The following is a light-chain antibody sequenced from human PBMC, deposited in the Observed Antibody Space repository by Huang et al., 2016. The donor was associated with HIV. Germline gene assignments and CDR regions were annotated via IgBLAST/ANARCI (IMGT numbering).Light chain of an antibody. CDR2: GAS. CDR1: ESVGSS. Sequence: EIVMTQSPATLSVSPGERVILSCRASESVGSSLAWYQHKPGHAPRLLIYGASTSASGVPPRFSGSGAGTEFARSISGLQSADCAVYYCQQYDKWPPRLTFGGGTKVEIK. J-gene: IGKJ4*01. CDR3: QQYDKWPPRLT. V-gene: IGKV3-15*01.